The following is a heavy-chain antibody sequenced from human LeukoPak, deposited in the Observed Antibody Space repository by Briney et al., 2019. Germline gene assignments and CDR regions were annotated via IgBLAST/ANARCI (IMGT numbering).Heavy chain of an antibody. CDR1: GFTFSSYA. CDR3: TKDRANDVLEYFQY. J-gene: IGHJ1*01. D-gene: IGHD2-8*01. Sequence: GGSLRLSCAASGFTFSSYAMTWVRQVPGKGLEWVSSISGSTESTYYADSVKGRFTISRDNSKNTPYLQMNSLRAEDTAVYYCTKDRANDVLEYFQYWGQGTLVTVSS. CDR2: ISGSTEST. V-gene: IGHV3-23*01.